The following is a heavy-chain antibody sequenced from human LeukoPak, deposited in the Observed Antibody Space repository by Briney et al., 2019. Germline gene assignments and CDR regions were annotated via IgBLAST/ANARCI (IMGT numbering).Heavy chain of an antibody. CDR3: ARRSRGYGWGNFDY. V-gene: IGHV4-59*08. CDR1: GGSISSYY. D-gene: IGHD3-10*01. Sequence: PSETLSLTCTVSGGSISSYYWSWIRQPPGKGLEWIGYIYYSGSTNYNPSLKSRVTISVDTSRNQFSLKLSSVTAADTAVYYCARRSRGYGWGNFDYWGQGTLVTVSS. J-gene: IGHJ4*02. CDR2: IYYSGST.